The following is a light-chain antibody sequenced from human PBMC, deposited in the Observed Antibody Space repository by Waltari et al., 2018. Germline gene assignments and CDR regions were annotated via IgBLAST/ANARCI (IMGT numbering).Light chain of an antibody. J-gene: IGKJ1*01. CDR2: KAS. CDR1: QSISEY. Sequence: DIQMTQSPSTRSASVGDRVTITCRASQSISEYVAWYQQKPGKAPKLRIYKASSLESGVPSRSSGRGSGTEFTLTISSLQPDDFATYYCHPYNTFSGTFGRGPSVDVK. CDR3: HPYNTFSGT. V-gene: IGKV1-5*03.